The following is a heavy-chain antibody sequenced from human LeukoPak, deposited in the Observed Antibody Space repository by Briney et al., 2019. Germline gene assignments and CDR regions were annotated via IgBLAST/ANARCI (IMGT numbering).Heavy chain of an antibody. Sequence: GGSLRLSCVASGFSSSTYAMSWVRQAPGKGLEWVSSTSDAGTVTYYGDSVKGRFTFSRDNSRYTLYLQMNSLKAEDTAVYYCAKISLHGSQTDYWGQGTLVTVSS. D-gene: IGHD3-10*01. J-gene: IGHJ4*02. CDR1: GFSSSTYA. V-gene: IGHV3-23*01. CDR3: AKISLHGSQTDY. CDR2: TSDAGTVT.